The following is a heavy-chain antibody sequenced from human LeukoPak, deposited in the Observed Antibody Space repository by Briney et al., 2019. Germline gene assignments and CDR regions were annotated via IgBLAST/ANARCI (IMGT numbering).Heavy chain of an antibody. CDR2: ISWNSGSI. J-gene: IGHJ6*03. CDR1: GFTFDDYA. V-gene: IGHV3-9*01. Sequence: GGSLRLSCAASGFTFDDYAMHWVRQAPGKGLEWVSGISWNSGSIGYADSVKGRFTISRDNSKNTLYLQMNSLRAEDTAVYYCAKDGTTTPYYDFWSGYRDNYYYYYYMDVWGKGTTVTVSS. D-gene: IGHD3-3*01. CDR3: AKDGTTTPYYDFWSGYRDNYYYYYYMDV.